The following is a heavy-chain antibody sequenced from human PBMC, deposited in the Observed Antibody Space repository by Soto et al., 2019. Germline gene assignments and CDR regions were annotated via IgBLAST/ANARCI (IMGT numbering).Heavy chain of an antibody. V-gene: IGHV3-9*01. J-gene: IGHJ4*02. D-gene: IGHD6-19*01. CDR3: AKDMSFGSGWFYFDY. CDR1: GFTFDDYV. CDR2: ISWNSGSI. Sequence: SLRLSCAASGFTFDDYVMHWVRQAPGKGLEWVSGISWNSGSIGYADSVKGRFTISRDNAKNSLYLQMNSLRAEDTALYYCAKDMSFGSGWFYFDYWGQGTLVTVSS.